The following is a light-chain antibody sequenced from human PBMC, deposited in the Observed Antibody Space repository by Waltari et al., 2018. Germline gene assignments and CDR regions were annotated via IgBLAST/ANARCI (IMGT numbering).Light chain of an antibody. V-gene: IGLV2-23*01. CDR3: SSYAGSSTLYV. CDR2: AGS. J-gene: IGLJ1*01. CDR1: SSDVGSYNL. Sequence: QSALTPPASVSGSPGQSITISCTGTSSDVGSYNLVSWYQQHPGKAPKLMIYAGSKRPSWVSNRFSGSKSGNTASLTISGLQAEDEAEYFCSSYAGSSTLYVFGTGTKVTVL.